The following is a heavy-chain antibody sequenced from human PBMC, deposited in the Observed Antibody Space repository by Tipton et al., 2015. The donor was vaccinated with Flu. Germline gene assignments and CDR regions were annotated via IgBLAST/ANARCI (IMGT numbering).Heavy chain of an antibody. J-gene: IGHJ6*02. CDR3: TKAHDFWPDYHYYGMDV. CDR1: GFTVSSKY. CDR2: IYSGDNT. D-gene: IGHD3-3*01. Sequence: QLVQSGGGLIQPGGSLRLSCAASGFTVSSKYMTWVRQAPGKGLEWVSVIYSGDNTNHADSVKGRFTISRDNSKNTLYLQTNSRRAEDTAVYYCTKAHDFWPDYHYYGMDVWGQGTTVTVSS. V-gene: IGHV3-53*01.